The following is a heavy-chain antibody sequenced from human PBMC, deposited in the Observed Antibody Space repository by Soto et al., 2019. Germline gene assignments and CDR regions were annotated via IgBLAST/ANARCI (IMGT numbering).Heavy chain of an antibody. J-gene: IGHJ6*02. CDR3: ARVVITSHYYGMDV. D-gene: IGHD2-21*01. Sequence: QVQLQESGPGLVKPSETLSLTCTVSGDSMNRYHWSWIRQPPGKGLEWIGFVYYSGSTNYNPSLNSRVTIAVATSQNQCSLKLSSVSAADTAMYYCARVVITSHYYGMDVWGQGTTVTVSS. V-gene: IGHV4-59*01. CDR2: VYYSGST. CDR1: GDSMNRYH.